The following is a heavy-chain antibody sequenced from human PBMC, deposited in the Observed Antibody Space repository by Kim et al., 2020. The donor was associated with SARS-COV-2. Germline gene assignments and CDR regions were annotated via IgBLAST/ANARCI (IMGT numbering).Heavy chain of an antibody. CDR1: GFTFSSYS. J-gene: IGHJ4*02. Sequence: GGSLRLSCAASGFTFSSYSMNWVRQAPGKGLEWVSSISSSSSYIYYADSAKGRFTISRDNAKNSLYLQMNSLRAEDTAVYYCARSRYYGSGSYYTDYFDYWGQGTLVTVSS. D-gene: IGHD3-10*01. CDR3: ARSRYYGSGSYYTDYFDY. CDR2: ISSSSSYI. V-gene: IGHV3-21*01.